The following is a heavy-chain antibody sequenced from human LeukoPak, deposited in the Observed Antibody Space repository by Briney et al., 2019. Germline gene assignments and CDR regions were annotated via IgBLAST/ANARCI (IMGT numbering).Heavy chain of an antibody. V-gene: IGHV4-4*07. J-gene: IGHJ4*02. CDR2: IYASGGT. Sequence: SETLSLTCSVSGGSISTYYWSWIRQPAGKGLEWIGRIYASGGTNYIPSLKSRVTMSVDTSTNQFSLRLSSVTAADTAVYYCARRPNSGWYFDYWGQGTLVTVSS. CDR1: GGSISTYY. D-gene: IGHD6-19*01. CDR3: ARRPNSGWYFDY.